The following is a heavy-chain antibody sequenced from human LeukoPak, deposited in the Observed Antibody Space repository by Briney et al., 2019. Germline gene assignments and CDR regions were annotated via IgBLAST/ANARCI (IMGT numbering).Heavy chain of an antibody. CDR1: GFTFSSYE. CDR3: ARDLGDSSGYYIDY. D-gene: IGHD3-22*01. CDR2: ISSSGSTI. J-gene: IGHJ4*02. Sequence: GGSLRLSCAASGFTFSSYEMNWVRQAPGKGLEWVSYISSSGSTIYYADSVKGRFTISRDNAKNSLYLQMNSLRAEDTAVYYCARDLGDSSGYYIDYWGQGTLVTVSS. V-gene: IGHV3-48*03.